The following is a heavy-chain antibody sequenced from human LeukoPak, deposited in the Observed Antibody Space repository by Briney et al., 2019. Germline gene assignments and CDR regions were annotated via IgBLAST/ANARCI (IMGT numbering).Heavy chain of an antibody. D-gene: IGHD3-22*01. CDR3: ARFGSPTYYYDSSGYYYDWFDP. Sequence: PSETLSLTCTVSGGSISSSSYYWGWIRQPPGKGLEWIGSIYYSGSTYYNPSLKSRVTISVDTSKNQFSLKLSSVTAGDTAVYYCARFGSPTYYYDSSGYYYDWFDPWGQGTLVTVSS. CDR1: GGSISSSSYY. V-gene: IGHV4-39*01. J-gene: IGHJ5*02. CDR2: IYYSGST.